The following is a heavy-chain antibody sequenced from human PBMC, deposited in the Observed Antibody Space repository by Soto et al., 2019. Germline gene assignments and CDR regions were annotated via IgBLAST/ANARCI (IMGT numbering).Heavy chain of an antibody. J-gene: IGHJ4*02. CDR2: ISGSGDRT. V-gene: IGHV3-23*01. Sequence: EVQLLESGGGLVQPGGSLRFSCAASGFTFSNYAMNWVRQAPVKGLEWVSVISGSGDRTYHADSVKGRFTISRDNAKNTLYLQLNSLRAEDSAVYYCARRGSGSYYDYWGQGTLVTVSS. D-gene: IGHD1-26*01. CDR1: GFTFSNYA. CDR3: ARRGSGSYYDY.